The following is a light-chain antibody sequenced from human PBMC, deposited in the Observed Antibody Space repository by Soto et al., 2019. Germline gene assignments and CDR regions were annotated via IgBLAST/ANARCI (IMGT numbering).Light chain of an antibody. CDR1: SGHSNYA. CDR3: QTWDTGIS. Sequence: QAVLTQSPSASASLGASVKLTCTLSSGHSNYAIAWHQQQPEKGPRYLMKLNSDGSHSKGDGIPDRFSGSSSGAERYLTISSLQSEDEADYYCQTWDTGISFGGGTKLTVL. CDR2: LNSDGSH. J-gene: IGLJ2*01. V-gene: IGLV4-69*01.